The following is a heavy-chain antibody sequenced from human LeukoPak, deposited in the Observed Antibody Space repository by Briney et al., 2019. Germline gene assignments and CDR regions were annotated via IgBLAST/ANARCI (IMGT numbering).Heavy chain of an antibody. V-gene: IGHV1-2*02. CDR1: GYTFTGYY. D-gene: IGHD2-2*02. J-gene: IGHJ5*02. CDR2: INPNSGGT. Sequence: GASVKVSCKASGYTFTGYYMHWVRQAPGQGLEWMGWINPNSGGTNYAQKFQGRVTMTRDTSISTAYMELSRLRSDDTAVYYCARDQGYCSSTSCYKPFDPWGQGTLVTVSS. CDR3: ARDQGYCSSTSCYKPFDP.